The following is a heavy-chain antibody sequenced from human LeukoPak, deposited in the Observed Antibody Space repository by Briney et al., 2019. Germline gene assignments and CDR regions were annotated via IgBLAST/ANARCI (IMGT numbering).Heavy chain of an antibody. Sequence: SETLSLTCTVSGGSISSGGYYWSWIRQHPGKGLEWIGYIYYSGSTYYNPSLKSRVTISVDTSKNQFSLKLSSVTAADTAVYYCARDDSSGPLALDIWGQGTMVTVSS. CDR1: GGSISSGGYY. J-gene: IGHJ3*02. V-gene: IGHV4-31*03. CDR2: IYYSGST. D-gene: IGHD3-22*01. CDR3: ARDDSSGPLALDI.